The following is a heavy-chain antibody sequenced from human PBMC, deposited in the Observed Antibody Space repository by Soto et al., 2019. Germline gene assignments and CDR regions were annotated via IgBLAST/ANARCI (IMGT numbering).Heavy chain of an antibody. Sequence: QVQLVESGGGVVQPGRSLRLSCAASGFTFSSYAMHWVRQALGTGLEWVAVISYDGSNKYYADSVKGRFTISTDNSKNTLYLRLNSLRAEDTAVYYCARDADTAMVNMYYYYGMDVWGQGTTVTVSS. CDR3: ARDADTAMVNMYYYYGMDV. CDR2: ISYDGSNK. D-gene: IGHD5-18*01. J-gene: IGHJ6*02. V-gene: IGHV3-30-3*01. CDR1: GFTFSSYA.